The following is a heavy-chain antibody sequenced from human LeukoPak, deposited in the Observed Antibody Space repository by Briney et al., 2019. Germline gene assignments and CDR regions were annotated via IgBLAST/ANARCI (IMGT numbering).Heavy chain of an antibody. CDR1: EFIFNRSW. V-gene: IGHV3-7*01. CDR3: AIWTSGNY. D-gene: IGHD1-1*01. CDR2: MDPSGSHK. Sequence: GGSLRLSCAASEFIFNRSWMTWVRQAPGKGLEWVANMDPSGSHKRYVDSVKGRFTISKDNPGTSLYLDMYDLRAEDTAIYYCAIWTSGNYWGQGTLVTVSS. J-gene: IGHJ4*02.